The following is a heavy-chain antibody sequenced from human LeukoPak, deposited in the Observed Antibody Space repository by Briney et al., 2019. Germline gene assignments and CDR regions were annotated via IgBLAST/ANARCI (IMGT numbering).Heavy chain of an antibody. CDR2: IKQDGSEK. Sequence: GGSLRLSCAASGFTFSSYWMSWVRQAPGKGLEWVANIKQDGSEKYYVDSVKGRFTICRDNAKNSLYLQMNSLTAEDTAVYYCARTVWFGELEGDYWSQATVVSVSS. V-gene: IGHV3-7*01. CDR1: GFTFSSYW. CDR3: ARTVWFGELEGDY. J-gene: IGHJ4*02. D-gene: IGHD3-10*01.